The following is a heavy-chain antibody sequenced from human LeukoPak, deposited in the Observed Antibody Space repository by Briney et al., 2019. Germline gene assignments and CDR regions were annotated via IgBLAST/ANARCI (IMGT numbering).Heavy chain of an antibody. V-gene: IGHV1-46*01. CDR2: INPSGGST. J-gene: IGHJ4*02. D-gene: IGHD3-22*01. CDR1: GYTFTSYY. CDR3: ARQGASRSHYDSSGYLDY. Sequence: ASVKVSCKASGYTFTSYYMHWVLQGPGQGLEWMGIINPSGGSTSYAQKFQGRVTMTRDTSTSTVYMELSSLRSEDTAVYYCARQGASRSHYDSSGYLDYWGQGTLVTVSS.